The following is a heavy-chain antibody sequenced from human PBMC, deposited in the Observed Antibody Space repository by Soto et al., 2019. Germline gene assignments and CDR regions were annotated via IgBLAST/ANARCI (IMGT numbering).Heavy chain of an antibody. CDR1: GFTFSSYA. CDR3: AKVIVVVPAAIDS. J-gene: IGHJ4*02. V-gene: IGHV3-23*01. CDR2: ISGSGGST. D-gene: IGHD2-2*01. Sequence: EVQLLESGGGLVQPGGSLRLSCAASGFTFSSYAMSWFRQAPGKGLEWVSAISGSGGSTYYADSVKGRFTISRDNSKNTLYLQMNSLRAEDTAVYYCAKVIVVVPAAIDSWGQGTLVTVSS.